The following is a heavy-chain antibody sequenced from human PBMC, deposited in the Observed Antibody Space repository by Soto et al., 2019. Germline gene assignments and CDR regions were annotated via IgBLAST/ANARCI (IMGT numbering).Heavy chain of an antibody. CDR1: GFTFNNYN. CDR3: ASYLADPRFGVVYAMDV. J-gene: IGHJ6*02. D-gene: IGHD3-3*01. V-gene: IGHV3-21*01. Sequence: EVQLVEAGGGLVKPGGSLRLSCAGSGFTFNNYNINWVRQAPGKGLEWISSISRSSDYIYYADSVRVRFTVSRDNAKVSMFVQRNSLRADGTAVYYCASYLADPRFGVVYAMDVWGPGTTVIVSS. CDR2: ISRSSDYI.